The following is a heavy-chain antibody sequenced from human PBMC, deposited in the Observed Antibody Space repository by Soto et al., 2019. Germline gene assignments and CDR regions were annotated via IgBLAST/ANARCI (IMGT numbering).Heavy chain of an antibody. V-gene: IGHV3-74*01. CDR3: VRDSHGDY. Sequence: EVQLVESGGGLVQPGGSLRLSCAASGFTFSNYWMHWVRQAPGKGLAWVARIDHDGSTDYAGSVRGRFTVSRDNAESMLYLQMNSLRDDDTTLCYCVRDSHGDYWGQGTLVTVSS. J-gene: IGHJ4*02. CDR1: GFTFSNYW. CDR2: IDHDGST.